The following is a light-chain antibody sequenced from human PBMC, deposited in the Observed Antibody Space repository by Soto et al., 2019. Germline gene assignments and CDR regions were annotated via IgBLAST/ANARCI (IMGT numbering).Light chain of an antibody. CDR2: EVS. CDR1: SSDVGGYYY. V-gene: IGLV2-8*01. J-gene: IGLJ2*01. Sequence: QSVLTQPPSASGSPGQSVTISCTGTSSDVGGYYYVSWYQQHPGKAPKLMIYEVSKRPSGVPDRFSGSKSGNTASLTVSGLQAEDEADYYCSSYAGSNNVVFSGGTKVTVL. CDR3: SSYAGSNNVV.